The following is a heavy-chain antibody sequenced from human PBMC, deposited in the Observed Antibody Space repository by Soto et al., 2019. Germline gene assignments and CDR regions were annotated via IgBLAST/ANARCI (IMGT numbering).Heavy chain of an antibody. CDR1: GGSVSSGSYY. CDR2: IYYSGST. CDR3: ARGIEGWYQGRYYYGMDV. D-gene: IGHD6-19*01. V-gene: IGHV4-61*01. Sequence: QVQLQESGPGLVKPSETLSLTCTVSGGSVSSGSYYWSWIRQPPGKGLGWIGYIYYSGSTNYNPPRTSRVHISVYTSKNQFSLTLSSVTAADTAVYYCARGIEGWYQGRYYYGMDVWGQGTTVTVSS. J-gene: IGHJ6*02.